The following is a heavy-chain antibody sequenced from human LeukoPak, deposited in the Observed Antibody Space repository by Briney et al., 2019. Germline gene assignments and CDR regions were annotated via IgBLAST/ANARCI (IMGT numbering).Heavy chain of an antibody. Sequence: SETLSLTCTVSGGSISSYSWSCNRQLAGKGLECNGRIYTSGSTNYNPSLKSRVTMSVGTSKNQFSLKLSSVTAADTAVYYCARTPYYDFWSGYYYRYYYMDVWGKGTTVTVSS. CDR2: IYTSGST. D-gene: IGHD3-3*01. J-gene: IGHJ6*03. CDR1: GGSISSYS. V-gene: IGHV4-4*07. CDR3: ARTPYYDFWSGYYYRYYYMDV.